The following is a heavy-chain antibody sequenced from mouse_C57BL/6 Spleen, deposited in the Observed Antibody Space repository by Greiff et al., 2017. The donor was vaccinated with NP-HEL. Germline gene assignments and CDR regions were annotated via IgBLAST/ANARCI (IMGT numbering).Heavy chain of an antibody. CDR2: IWSGGST. CDR3: AIQYYYGSTLFAY. J-gene: IGHJ3*01. D-gene: IGHD1-1*01. Sequence: QVQLQQSGPGLVQPSQSLSITCTVSGFSLTSYGVHWVRQSPGKGLEWLGVIWSGGSTDYNAAFISRLSISKDNSKSQVFFKMNSLQADDTAIYYCAIQYYYGSTLFAYWGQGTLVTVSA. V-gene: IGHV2-2*01. CDR1: GFSLTSYG.